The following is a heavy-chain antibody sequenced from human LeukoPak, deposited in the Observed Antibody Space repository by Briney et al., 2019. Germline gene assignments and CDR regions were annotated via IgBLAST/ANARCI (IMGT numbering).Heavy chain of an antibody. J-gene: IGHJ6*02. CDR1: GFTFRSYA. D-gene: IGHD3-22*01. V-gene: IGHV3-30*04. CDR2: ISYDGSNK. CDR3: ARDRKYTYYYDSSGYYFCYGMDV. Sequence: GGSLRLSCAASGFTFRSYAMSWVRQAPGKGLEWVAVISYDGSNKYYADSVKGRFTISRDNSKNTLYLQMNSLRAEDTAVYYCARDRKYTYYYDSSGYYFCYGMDVWGQVTTVTVSS.